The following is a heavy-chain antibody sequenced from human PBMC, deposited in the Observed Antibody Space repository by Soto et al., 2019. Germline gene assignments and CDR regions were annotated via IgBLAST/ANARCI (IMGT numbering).Heavy chain of an antibody. Sequence: SETLSLTCAVSGYSISSSNWWGWIRQPPGKGLEWIGYIYYSGTTYYNPSLKSRVTMSVDTSKNQFSLKLSSVTAADTAVYYCARAGQQLVLWNWFDPWGQGTLVTVSS. V-gene: IGHV4-28*03. CDR3: ARAGQQLVLWNWFDP. J-gene: IGHJ5*02. D-gene: IGHD6-13*01. CDR1: GYSISSSNW. CDR2: IYYSGTT.